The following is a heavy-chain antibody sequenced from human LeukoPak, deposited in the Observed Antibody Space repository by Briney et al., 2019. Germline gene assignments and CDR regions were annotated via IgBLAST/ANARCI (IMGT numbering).Heavy chain of an antibody. CDR1: GGSISSSNW. D-gene: IGHD5-18*01. V-gene: IGHV4-4*02. CDR3: AGAQDTAMVKLNFDY. Sequence: PSETLSLTCAVSGGSISSSNWWSWVRQPPGKGLEWIGEIYHSGSTNYNPSLKSRVTISVDTSKNQFSLKLSSVTAADTAVYYCAGAQDTAMVKLNFDYWGQGTLVTVSS. CDR2: IYHSGST. J-gene: IGHJ4*02.